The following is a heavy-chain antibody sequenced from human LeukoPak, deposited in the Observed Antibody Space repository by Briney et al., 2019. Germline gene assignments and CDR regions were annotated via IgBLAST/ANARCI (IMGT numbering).Heavy chain of an antibody. CDR2: ISSGGSTI. Sequence: GGSLRLSCAASGFTFSSYSMNWVRQAPGKGLEWVSSISSGGSTIYYADSVKGRFTISRDNAKNSLYLQVNSLRAEDTAVYYCARGFKYQFDYWGQGTLVTVSS. D-gene: IGHD2-2*01. J-gene: IGHJ4*02. CDR3: ARGFKYQFDY. CDR1: GFTFSSYS. V-gene: IGHV3-48*01.